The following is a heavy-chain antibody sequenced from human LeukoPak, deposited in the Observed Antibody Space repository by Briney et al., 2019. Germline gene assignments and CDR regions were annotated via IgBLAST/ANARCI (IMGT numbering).Heavy chain of an antibody. CDR1: GFSLSTSGVG. Sequence: SGPTLVKPTQTLTLTCTFSGFSLSTSGVGVGWIRQPPGKALDWLALIYWDDDKRYSPSLKSRLTITKDTSKNQVVLTMTNMDPVDTATYYCAHRDISRSWTNWFDPWGQGTLATVSS. J-gene: IGHJ5*02. D-gene: IGHD6-13*01. V-gene: IGHV2-5*02. CDR3: AHRDISRSWTNWFDP. CDR2: IYWDDDK.